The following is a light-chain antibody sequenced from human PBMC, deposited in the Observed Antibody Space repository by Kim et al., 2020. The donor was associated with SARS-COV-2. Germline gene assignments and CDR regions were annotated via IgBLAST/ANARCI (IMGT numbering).Light chain of an antibody. CDR2: EDS. CDR3: YSTDSSSNLWV. CDR1: ALPKKY. V-gene: IGLV3-10*01. Sequence: SYELTQPPSVSVSPGQTARITCSGDALPKKYAYWYQQKSGQAPVLVIYEDSKRPSDIPERFSGSSSGTVATLTISGAQVDDEADYYCYSTDSSSNLWVFGGGTKVTVL. J-gene: IGLJ3*02.